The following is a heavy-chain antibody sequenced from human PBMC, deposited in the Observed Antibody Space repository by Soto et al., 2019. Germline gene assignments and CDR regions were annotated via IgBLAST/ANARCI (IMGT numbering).Heavy chain of an antibody. Sequence: GGSLRLSCAASGFTFSSYAMSWVRQAPGKGLQWVSAISGSGGSTYYADSVKGRFTISRDNSKNTLYLQMDSLRAEDTAVYYCAKDYGSGWFYDYWGQGTLVTVSS. CDR2: ISGSGGST. CDR1: GFTFSSYA. D-gene: IGHD6-19*01. CDR3: AKDYGSGWFYDY. J-gene: IGHJ4*02. V-gene: IGHV3-23*01.